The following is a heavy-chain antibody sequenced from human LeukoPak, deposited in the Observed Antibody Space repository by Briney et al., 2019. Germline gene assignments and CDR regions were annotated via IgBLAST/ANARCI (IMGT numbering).Heavy chain of an antibody. V-gene: IGHV4-59*01. J-gene: IGHJ5*02. D-gene: IGHD3-10*01. Sequence: TSETLSLICTVSGGSISSYYWSWIRQPPGKGLEWIGYIYYSGSTNYNPSLKSRVTISVDTAKNQFSLKLSSVTAADTAVYYCARHGSGSGFDPCGQRTLVTVSS. CDR2: IYYSGST. CDR1: GGSISSYY. CDR3: ARHGSGSGFDP.